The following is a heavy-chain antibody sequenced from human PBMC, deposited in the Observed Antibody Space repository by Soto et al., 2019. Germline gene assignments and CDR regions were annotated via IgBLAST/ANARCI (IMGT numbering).Heavy chain of an antibody. CDR3: AKDVEACGGDCYFGMDV. D-gene: IGHD2-21*01. Sequence: PAGSMELSRAASGGTFNSYAMSCVRKTQGDVLEWVSTISGSGGSTYYADSVKGRFAISGDNSKNTVYLQMNSLRAEDRAAYYCAKDVEACGGDCYFGMDVWRQGTTVPVSS. CDR1: GGTFNSYA. CDR2: ISGSGGST. J-gene: IGHJ6*02. V-gene: IGHV3-23*01.